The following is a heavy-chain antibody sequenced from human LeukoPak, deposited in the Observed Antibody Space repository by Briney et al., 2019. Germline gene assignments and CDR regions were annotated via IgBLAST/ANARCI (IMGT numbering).Heavy chain of an antibody. Sequence: PSETLSLTCTVSGASISSTSHNWDWIRPPPGKGLESIGSTHQSGATYYNPSLESRVTISIDTSKNQFSLKLTSVTAADTAIYYCARRPKQPGFWSGYVDYWGLGALVTVSS. CDR1: GASISSTSHN. J-gene: IGHJ4*02. V-gene: IGHV4-39*01. D-gene: IGHD3-3*01. CDR2: THQSGAT. CDR3: ARRPKQPGFWSGYVDY.